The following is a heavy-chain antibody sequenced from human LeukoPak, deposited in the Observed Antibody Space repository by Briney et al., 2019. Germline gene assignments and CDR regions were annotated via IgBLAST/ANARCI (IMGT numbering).Heavy chain of an antibody. CDR3: AGTPTGSYYYYYYGMDV. CDR2: IYYSGST. V-gene: IGHV4-59*08. CDR1: GGSISSYY. D-gene: IGHD3-10*01. J-gene: IGHJ6*02. Sequence: KPSETLSLTCTVSGGSISSYYWSWIRQPPGKGLEWIGYIYYSGSTNYNPSLKGRVTISVDTSKNQFSLKLSSVTAADTAVYYCAGTPTGSYYYYYYGMDVWGQGTTVTVSS.